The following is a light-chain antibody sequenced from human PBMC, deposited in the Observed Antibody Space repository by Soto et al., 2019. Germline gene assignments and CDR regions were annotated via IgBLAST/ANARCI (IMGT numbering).Light chain of an antibody. CDR3: ASWDDTLHGPL. J-gene: IGLJ2*01. CDR2: NSD. Sequence: QSVLTQPPSASGTPGKRVTISCSGATSNFGTKSVNWYQHLPGAAPRLLIYNSDQRPSGVPDRFSGSKSGTSASLAISGLQSADEGDYFCASWDDTLHGPLFGGGTKLTVL. CDR1: TSNFGTKS. V-gene: IGLV1-44*01.